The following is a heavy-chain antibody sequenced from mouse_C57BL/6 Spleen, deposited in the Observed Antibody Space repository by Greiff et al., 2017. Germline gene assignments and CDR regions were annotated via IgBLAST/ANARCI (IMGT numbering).Heavy chain of an antibody. CDR1: GYTFTSYW. D-gene: IGHD2-1*01. CDR3: ATIYYGNFWFAY. Sequence: VQLQQPGAELVKPGASVKMSCKASGYTFTSYWITWVKQRPGQGLEWIGDIYPGSGSTNYNEKFKCKATLTVDTSASTAYMQRSSLTSEDSAVYYCATIYYGNFWFAYWGQGTLVTVSA. J-gene: IGHJ3*01. CDR2: IYPGSGST. V-gene: IGHV1-55*01.